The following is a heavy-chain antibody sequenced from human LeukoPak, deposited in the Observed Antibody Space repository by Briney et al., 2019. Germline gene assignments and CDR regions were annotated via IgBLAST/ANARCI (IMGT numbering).Heavy chain of an antibody. CDR3: ASRRSSKRGTYYYDSSGDHDAFDI. Sequence: PSETLSLTCAVYSGSFSGYYWSWIRQPPGKGLEWIGEINHSGSTNYNPSLKSRVTISVDTSKNQFSLKLSSVTAADTAVYYCASRRSSKRGTYYYDSSGDHDAFDIWGQGTMVTVSS. D-gene: IGHD3-22*01. CDR2: INHSGST. CDR1: SGSFSGYY. V-gene: IGHV4-34*01. J-gene: IGHJ3*02.